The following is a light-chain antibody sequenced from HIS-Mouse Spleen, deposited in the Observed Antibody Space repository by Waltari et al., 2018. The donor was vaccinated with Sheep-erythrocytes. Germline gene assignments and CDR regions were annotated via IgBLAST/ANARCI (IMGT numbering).Light chain of an antibody. CDR2: DVS. CDR3: CSYAGSYNHV. Sequence: QSALTQPRSVSGSPGQSVTISCTGTSSDVGGYNYVSWYQQHPGKAPKLMIYDVSKRPSGVPDRSSGSKSGNTASLTISWLQAEDEADYYCCSYAGSYNHVFATGTKVTVL. CDR1: SSDVGGYNY. V-gene: IGLV2-11*01. J-gene: IGLJ1*01.